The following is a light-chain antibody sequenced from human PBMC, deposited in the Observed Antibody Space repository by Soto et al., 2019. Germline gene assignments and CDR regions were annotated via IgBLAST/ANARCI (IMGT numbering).Light chain of an antibody. CDR3: QQSYNSPMYT. V-gene: IGKV1-39*01. J-gene: IGKJ2*01. CDR1: QSISRS. CDR2: AAS. Sequence: DIQMTQSPSSLSASVGDRVTITCRASQSISRSLNWYQQKPGKAPKLLIYAASSLQNGVPSRFSGSGSGTDFTITISSLQPEDFATYSCQQSYNSPMYTVAQGTTLEMK.